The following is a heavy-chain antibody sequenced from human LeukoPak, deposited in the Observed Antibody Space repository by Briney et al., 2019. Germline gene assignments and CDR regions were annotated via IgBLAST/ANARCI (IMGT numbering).Heavy chain of an antibody. D-gene: IGHD2-15*01. V-gene: IGHV4-4*02. Sequence: ETLSLTCAVSGGSISSSNWWSWVRQPPGKGLEWIGEIYHSGSTNYNPSLKSRVTISVDKSKNQFSLKLSSVTAADTAVYYCARVGGSNYYYYGMDVWGQGTTVTVSS. CDR2: IYHSGST. J-gene: IGHJ6*02. CDR1: GGSISSSNW. CDR3: ARVGGSNYYYYGMDV.